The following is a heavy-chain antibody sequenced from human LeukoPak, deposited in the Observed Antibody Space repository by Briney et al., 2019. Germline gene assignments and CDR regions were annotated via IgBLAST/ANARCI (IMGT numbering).Heavy chain of an antibody. Sequence: PGGSLRLSCSASGFTFSSCAMHWVCQAPGKGLEYVSAISSNGGSTYYADSVKGRFTISRDNSKNTLYLQMSSLRAEDTAVYYCVKMRTYDFWTYDAFDIWGQGTMVTVSS. CDR3: VKMRTYDFWTYDAFDI. CDR1: GFTFSSCA. D-gene: IGHD3-3*01. V-gene: IGHV3-64D*09. J-gene: IGHJ3*02. CDR2: ISSNGGST.